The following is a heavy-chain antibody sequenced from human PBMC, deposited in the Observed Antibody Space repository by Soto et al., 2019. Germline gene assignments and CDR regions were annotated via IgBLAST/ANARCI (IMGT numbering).Heavy chain of an antibody. CDR1: GFSLSTSGLG. V-gene: IGHV2-5*02. CDR3: AHKTAVTPFGY. Sequence: SGPTLVNPTQTLTVTCTFSGFSLSTSGLGVGWIRQPPGKALEWLALIFWDDDKHYSPSLKSRLTITKDTSKNQVVLTMTNMDPVDTSRCYCAHKTAVTPFGYWGQGARVTVPS. J-gene: IGHJ4*02. D-gene: IGHD2-21*02. CDR2: IFWDDDK.